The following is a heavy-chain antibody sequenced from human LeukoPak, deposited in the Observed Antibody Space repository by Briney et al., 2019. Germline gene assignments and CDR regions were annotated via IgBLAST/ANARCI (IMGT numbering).Heavy chain of an antibody. CDR3: ARPLERRLIHYFDF. D-gene: IGHD6-25*01. Sequence: GGSLRLSCAASGFTFNKYAMHWVRQAPGKGLESVAVVSYLGNDKFYADSVKGRFTISKDNSNNTVYLEINSLRSEDTAVYYCARPLERRLIHYFDFWGPGTLVTVSS. J-gene: IGHJ4*02. CDR2: VSYLGNDK. V-gene: IGHV3-30-3*01. CDR1: GFTFNKYA.